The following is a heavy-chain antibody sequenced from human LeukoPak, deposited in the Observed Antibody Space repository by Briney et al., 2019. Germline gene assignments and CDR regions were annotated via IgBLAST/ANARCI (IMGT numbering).Heavy chain of an antibody. CDR2: IIPIFGTA. J-gene: IGHJ5*02. CDR3: ATPNWGDDILTGYSS. D-gene: IGHD3-9*01. CDR1: GGTFSGYA. Sequence: SVKVSCKASGGTFSGYAISWVRQAPGQGLEWMGGIIPIFGTANYAQKFQGRVTITADESTSTAYMELSSLRSEDTAVYYCATPNWGDDILTGYSSWGQGTLVTVSS. V-gene: IGHV1-69*01.